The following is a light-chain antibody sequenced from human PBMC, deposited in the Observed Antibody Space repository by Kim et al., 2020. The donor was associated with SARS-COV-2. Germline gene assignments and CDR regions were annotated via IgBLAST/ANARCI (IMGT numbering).Light chain of an antibody. Sequence: LGRTVRITCRGDRLRTFYASWYQQKPRQAPVLVLYGENDRPSGIPDRFSGSISGDTASLTITGILAEDEADYYCNSRDSSGDHQGVFGGGTQLTVL. V-gene: IGLV3-19*01. CDR2: GEN. J-gene: IGLJ3*02. CDR3: NSRDSSGDHQGV. CDR1: RLRTFY.